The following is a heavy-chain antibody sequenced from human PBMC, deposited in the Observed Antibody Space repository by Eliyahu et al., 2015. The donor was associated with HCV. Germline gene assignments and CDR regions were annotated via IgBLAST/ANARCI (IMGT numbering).Heavy chain of an antibody. CDR2: IHYRGST. CDR1: GCSLXTYX. J-gene: IGHJ5*02. CDR3: ASGGGGIAVAGTGGWFDP. D-gene: IGHD6-19*01. V-gene: IGHV4-59*01. Sequence: QVQLQESGPGLVKPSETLSLTCTXPGCSLXTYXWXWXRQPPGKGLEWIGYIHYRGSTNYNPSLKSRVTISVDTSKNQFSLNLTSVTAADTAVYYCASGGGGIAVAGTGGWFDPWGQGTLVTVSS.